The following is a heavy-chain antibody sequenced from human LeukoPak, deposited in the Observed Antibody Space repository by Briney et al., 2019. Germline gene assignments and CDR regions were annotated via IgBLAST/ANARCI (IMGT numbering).Heavy chain of an antibody. J-gene: IGHJ5*02. V-gene: IGHV3-23*01. CDR3: VKQEVMLSWFDP. D-gene: IGHD3-16*01. CDR2: ISAGGGST. Sequence: GGSLRLSCAASGFTFSNYAMSWVRPAPGKGLEWVSGISAGGGSTYYADSVKGRFTISRANSKNTLYLQMNSLRAEDTAVYYCVKQEVMLSWFDPWGQGTLVTISS. CDR1: GFTFSNYA.